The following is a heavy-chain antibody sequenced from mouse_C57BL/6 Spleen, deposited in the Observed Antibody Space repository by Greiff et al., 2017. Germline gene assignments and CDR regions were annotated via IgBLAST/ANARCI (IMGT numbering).Heavy chain of an antibody. D-gene: IGHD1-1*01. CDR2: IDPSDSYT. CDR1: GYTFTSYW. Sequence: VKLQQPGAELVRPGTSVKLSCKASGYTFTSYWMHWVKQRPGQGLEWIGVIDPSDSYTNYNQKFKGKATLTVDTSSSTAYMQLSSLTSEDSAVYYCASFITTVVARAMDYWGQGTSVTVSS. V-gene: IGHV1-59*01. J-gene: IGHJ4*01. CDR3: ASFITTVVARAMDY.